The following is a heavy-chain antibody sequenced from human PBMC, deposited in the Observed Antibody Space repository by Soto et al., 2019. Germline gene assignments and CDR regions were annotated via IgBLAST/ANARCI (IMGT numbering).Heavy chain of an antibody. CDR2: IYYSWST. V-gene: IGHV4-39*01. D-gene: IGHD6-13*01. CDR3: TRHEGGAAADRPLDY. CDR1: GGSIRSSTYY. Sequence: QLRLQESGPGLVKPSETLSLTCTVSGGSIRSSTYYWGWIRQPPGKGLEWIGSIYYSWSTPYNPSLKSPVTMAVDTSTNQFSLKLTSVTAADTAVCYCTRHEGGAAADRPLDYWGQGTLVTVSS. J-gene: IGHJ4*02.